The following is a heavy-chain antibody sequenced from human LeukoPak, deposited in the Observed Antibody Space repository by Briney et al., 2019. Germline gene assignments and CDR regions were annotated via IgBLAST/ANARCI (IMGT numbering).Heavy chain of an antibody. Sequence: SETLSLTCTVSGGSISSRSYYWGWIRQPPGKGLEWIGSIYYKGNTYLDPSLKSRVTISVDTSKNQFSLKLSSVTAADTAVYYCASGVGRNYYDSSGYFHYWGQGTLVTVSS. V-gene: IGHV4-39*07. D-gene: IGHD3-22*01. CDR2: IYYKGNT. CDR3: ASGVGRNYYDSSGYFHY. CDR1: GGSISSRSYY. J-gene: IGHJ4*02.